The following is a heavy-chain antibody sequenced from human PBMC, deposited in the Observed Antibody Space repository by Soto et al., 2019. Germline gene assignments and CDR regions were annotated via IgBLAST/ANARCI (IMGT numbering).Heavy chain of an antibody. D-gene: IGHD6-13*01. V-gene: IGHV4-61*05. CDR3: ARIEPAAGMGAFDI. CDR2: IYYSGST. CDR1: GGSISSSSYY. Sequence: PSETLSLTCTVSGGSISSSSYYWGWIRQPPGKGLEWIGYIYYSGSTNYNPSLKSRVTISVDTSKNQFSLKLSSVTAADTAVYYCARIEPAAGMGAFDIWGQGTMVTVSS. J-gene: IGHJ3*02.